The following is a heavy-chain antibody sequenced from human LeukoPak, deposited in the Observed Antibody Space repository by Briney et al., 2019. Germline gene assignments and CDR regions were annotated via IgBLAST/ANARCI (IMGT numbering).Heavy chain of an antibody. CDR1: GFTFSSYA. Sequence: GGSPRLSCAASGFTFSSYAMHWVRQAPGRGLEYVSAISSNGGSTYYANSVKGRFTISRDNSKNTLYLQMGSLRAEDMAVYYCAREADSSSYYYYFDYWGQGTPVTVSS. CDR2: ISSNGGST. J-gene: IGHJ4*02. CDR3: AREADSSSYYYYFDY. D-gene: IGHD3-22*01. V-gene: IGHV3-64*01.